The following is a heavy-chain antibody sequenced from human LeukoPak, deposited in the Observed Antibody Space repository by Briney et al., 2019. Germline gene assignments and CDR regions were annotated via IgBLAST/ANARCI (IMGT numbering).Heavy chain of an antibody. V-gene: IGHV3-33*01. J-gene: IGHJ6*02. CDR3: ASVAVAGPYYYYYYGMDV. Sequence: GRSLRLSCAASAFTFSNYGMHWVRQAPGKGLEWVALIWHDGSNKYYADSVKGRFTISRDNSKNTLYLQMNSLRAEDTAVYYCASVAVAGPYYYYYYGMDVWGQGTTVTVSS. CDR1: AFTFSNYG. CDR2: IWHDGSNK. D-gene: IGHD6-19*01.